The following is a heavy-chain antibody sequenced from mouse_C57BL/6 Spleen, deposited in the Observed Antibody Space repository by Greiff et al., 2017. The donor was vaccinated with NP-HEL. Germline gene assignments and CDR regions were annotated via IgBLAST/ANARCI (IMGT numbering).Heavy chain of an antibody. CDR2: IDPSDSYT. CDR1: GYTFTSYW. J-gene: IGHJ3*01. Sequence: VQLQQPGAELVRPGTSVKLSCKASGYTFTSYWMHWVKQRPGQGLEWIGVIDPSDSYTNYNQKFKGKATLTVDTSSSTAYMQLSSLTSEDSAVYYCASCDDYDEGFAYWGQGTLVTVSA. CDR3: ASCDDYDEGFAY. D-gene: IGHD2-4*01. V-gene: IGHV1-59*01.